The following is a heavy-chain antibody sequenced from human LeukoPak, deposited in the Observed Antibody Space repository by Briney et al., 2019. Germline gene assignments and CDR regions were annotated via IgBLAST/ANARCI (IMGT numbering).Heavy chain of an antibody. Sequence: GASVKVSCKASGYTFSSYAIHWVRQAPGQRLEWMGWINAGNGNTKYSQKFQGRVTITRDTSASTVYMELSSLRSEDTAVYYCARSYYDILPGYPRNNWFDPWGQGTLVTVSS. CDR3: ARSYYDILPGYPRNNWFDP. CDR2: INAGNGNT. V-gene: IGHV1-3*01. J-gene: IGHJ5*02. D-gene: IGHD3-9*01. CDR1: GYTFSSYA.